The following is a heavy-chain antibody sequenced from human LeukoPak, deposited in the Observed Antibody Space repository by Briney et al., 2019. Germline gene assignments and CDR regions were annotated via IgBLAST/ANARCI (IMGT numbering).Heavy chain of an antibody. D-gene: IGHD3-3*01. J-gene: IGHJ4*02. CDR2: IYHSGST. CDR1: GYSISSGYY. Sequence: SETLSLTCAVSGYSISSGYYWGWIRQPPGKGLEWIGSIYHSGSTYYSPSLKSRVTISVDTSKNQFSLKLSSVTAADTAVYYCARLLREWLNFDYWGQGTLVTVSS. CDR3: ARLLREWLNFDY. V-gene: IGHV4-38-2*01.